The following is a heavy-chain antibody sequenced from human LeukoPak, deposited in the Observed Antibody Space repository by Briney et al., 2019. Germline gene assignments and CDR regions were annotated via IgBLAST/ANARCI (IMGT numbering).Heavy chain of an antibody. J-gene: IGHJ3*02. CDR2: IYTGDSDT. D-gene: IGHD2-15*01. V-gene: IGHV5-51*01. CDR3: ASQAGYCSGGSCLGAFDI. Sequence: GESLKISNKGSGYSFTSYWIGWVRQMPGKGLEWMGIIYTGDSDTRYSPSFQGQVTISADKSISTAYLQWSSLKASDTAMYYCASQAGYCSGGSCLGAFDIWGQGTMVTISS. CDR1: GYSFTSYW.